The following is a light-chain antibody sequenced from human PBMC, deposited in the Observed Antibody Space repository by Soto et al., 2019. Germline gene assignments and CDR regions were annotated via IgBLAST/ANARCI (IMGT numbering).Light chain of an antibody. V-gene: IGKV2-28*01. J-gene: IGKJ1*01. CDR2: LAS. Sequence: NMMTQYPLSMPVTPGEPAAISCRCSQSLLHSNGYNYLDWYLPKPGQSPQLLIYLASKRSSGVPDRFSGSGSGTDCTLKISRVEAEDVGVYYGMQALQSPRTVGQGTKVDI. CDR3: MQALQSPRT. CDR1: QSLLHSNGYNY.